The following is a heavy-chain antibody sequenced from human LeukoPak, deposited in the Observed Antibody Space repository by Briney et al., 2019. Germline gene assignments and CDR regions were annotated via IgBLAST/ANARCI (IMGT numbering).Heavy chain of an antibody. J-gene: IGHJ6*02. V-gene: IGHV3-7*01. CDR1: GFIFSDSW. D-gene: IGHD1-1*01. CDR3: ATYTNWVAGDV. Sequence: GGSLRLSCVASGFIFSDSWMSWVRQAPGKGLEWVADIKQDGSEKDYVDSVRGRFTISRDNAKNSLYLQMNSLRAEDTAVYYCATYTNWVAGDVWGQGTTVSVSS. CDR2: IKQDGSEK.